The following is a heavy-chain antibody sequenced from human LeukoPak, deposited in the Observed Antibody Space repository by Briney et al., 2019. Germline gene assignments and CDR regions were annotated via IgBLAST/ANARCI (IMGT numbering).Heavy chain of an antibody. Sequence: PGGSLRLSCAASGFTFSSYSMNWVRQAPGKGLEWVSYISSSSSTIYYADSVKGRFTISRDNAKNSLYLQMNSLRAEDTAVYYCARGRKYTSGYRVTELGSGYSDYWGQGTLVTVSS. D-gene: IGHD5-18*01. CDR1: GFTFSSYS. CDR3: ARGRKYTSGYRVTELGSGYSDY. V-gene: IGHV3-48*01. J-gene: IGHJ4*02. CDR2: ISSSSSTI.